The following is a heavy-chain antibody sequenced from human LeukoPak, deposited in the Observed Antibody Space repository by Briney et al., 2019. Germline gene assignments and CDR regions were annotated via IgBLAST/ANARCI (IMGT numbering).Heavy chain of an antibody. Sequence: GGSLRLSCTASGFTFGDYAMSWVRQAPGKGLEWVGFFRSKAYGGTTEYAASVKGRFTISRDDSKSIAYLQMNSLKTEDTAVYYCTRAGLRYFDWLLSWGYTVGPPDAFDIWGQGTMVTVSS. CDR3: TRAGLRYFDWLLSWGYTVGPPDAFDI. J-gene: IGHJ3*02. CDR1: GFTFGDYA. CDR2: FRSKAYGGTT. D-gene: IGHD3-9*01. V-gene: IGHV3-49*04.